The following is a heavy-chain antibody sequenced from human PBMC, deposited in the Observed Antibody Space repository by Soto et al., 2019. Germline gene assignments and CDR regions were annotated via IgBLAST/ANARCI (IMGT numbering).Heavy chain of an antibody. CDR3: AKDSPPPRTIAVAGTSSLNYYYYYGMDV. CDR1: GFTFSSYA. D-gene: IGHD6-19*01. CDR2: ISGSGGST. J-gene: IGHJ6*02. V-gene: IGHV3-23*01. Sequence: GGSLRLSCAASGFTFSSYAMSWVRQAPGKGLEWVSAISGSGGSTYYADSVKGRFTISRDNSKNTLYLQMNSLRAEDTAVDYCAKDSPPPRTIAVAGTSSLNYYYYYGMDVWGQGTTVTVSS.